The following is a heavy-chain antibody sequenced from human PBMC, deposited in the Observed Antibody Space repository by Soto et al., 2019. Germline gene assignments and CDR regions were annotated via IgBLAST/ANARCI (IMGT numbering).Heavy chain of an antibody. Sequence: GESLKISCKGSGYTFTSYWISWVRHTPGKGLEWMGRIDPSDSYTNYSPSFQGHVTISADKSISTAYLQWSSLKASDTATYYFVLMGPLEYYFDYWCHGSLVTVSS. CDR2: IDPSDSYT. J-gene: IGHJ4*01. D-gene: IGHD3-10*01. CDR1: GYTFTSYW. CDR3: VLMGPLEYYFDY. V-gene: IGHV5-10-1*01.